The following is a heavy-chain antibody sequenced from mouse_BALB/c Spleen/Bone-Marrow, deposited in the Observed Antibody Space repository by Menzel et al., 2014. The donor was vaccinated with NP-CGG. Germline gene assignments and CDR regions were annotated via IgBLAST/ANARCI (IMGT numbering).Heavy chain of an antibody. CDR1: GFTFSDYY. CDR2: ISDDVGNT. CDR3: ARETGPRAMDY. D-gene: IGHD4-1*01. Sequence: EVQRVESGGGLVKPGGSLKLSCAASGFTFSDYYMFWVRQTPEKRLEWVATISDDVGNTYYRDSVKGRFTISRDNAKNKLNLQMSSLKSEDTATYHCARETGPRAMDYWGQGTSVTVSS. J-gene: IGHJ4*01. V-gene: IGHV5-4*02.